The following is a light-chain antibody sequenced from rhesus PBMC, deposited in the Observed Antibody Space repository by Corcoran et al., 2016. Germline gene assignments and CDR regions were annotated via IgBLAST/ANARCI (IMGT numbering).Light chain of an antibody. Sequence: DIQMTQSPSSLSASVGDTVTITCRASQGISSWLAWYQQKPGKAPKLLIYKASSLQSGVPSRFSGSGSGTDCTLTISSLQSEDFATYYCQQYSSRPPTFGGGTKVELK. V-gene: IGKV1-22*01. CDR2: KAS. CDR3: QQYSSRPPT. J-gene: IGKJ4*01. CDR1: QGISSW.